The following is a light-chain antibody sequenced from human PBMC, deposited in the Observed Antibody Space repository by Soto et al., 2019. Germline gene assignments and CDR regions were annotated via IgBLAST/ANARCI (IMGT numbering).Light chain of an antibody. CDR3: QHYNSYSEA. Sequence: DIQLTQSPCSLSSSVGGRATIMCRASQTVISYLNWYQQKPGQAPKLLIYATTHLQSGVPSRFSGSGYGTEFNLTISSLQTDDFATYYCQHYNSYSEAFGQGTKVDIK. J-gene: IGKJ1*01. CDR1: QTVISY. V-gene: IGKV1-5*02. CDR2: ATT.